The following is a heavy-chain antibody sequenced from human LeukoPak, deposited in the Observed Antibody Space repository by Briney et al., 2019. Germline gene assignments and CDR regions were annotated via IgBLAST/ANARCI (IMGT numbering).Heavy chain of an antibody. V-gene: IGHV3-30-3*01. CDR2: ISYDGSNK. CDR3: ARDSRIAARPSGDY. J-gene: IGHJ4*02. D-gene: IGHD6-6*01. Sequence: GGSLRLSCAASGFTFSSYAMHWVRQAPGKGLEWVAVISYDGSNKYYADSVKGRFTISRDNSKNTLYLQMNSLRAEDTAVYYYARDSRIAARPSGDYWGQGTLVTVSS. CDR1: GFTFSSYA.